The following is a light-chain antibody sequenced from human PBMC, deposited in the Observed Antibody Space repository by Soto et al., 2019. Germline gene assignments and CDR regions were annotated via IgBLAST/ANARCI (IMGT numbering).Light chain of an antibody. Sequence: QSVLTQPPSVSVTPGQRVIISCSGSRSNIGSNTVNWYQQLPGTAPKLLIYSNNQRPSGVPDRFSGSKSGTSASLAISGLQSEDEADYYCAAWDDSLNGYVFGTGTKVTVL. CDR2: SNN. CDR3: AAWDDSLNGYV. CDR1: RSNIGSNT. V-gene: IGLV1-44*01. J-gene: IGLJ1*01.